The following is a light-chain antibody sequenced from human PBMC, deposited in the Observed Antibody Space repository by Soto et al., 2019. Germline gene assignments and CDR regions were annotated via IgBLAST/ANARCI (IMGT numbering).Light chain of an antibody. CDR2: GNS. Sequence: QSVLTQPPSVSGAPGQRVTISCTGSSSNIGAGYDVHWYQQLPGTAPKLLIYGNSNRPSGVPDRFSGSKSGISASLAITGLQAEDEADYYCHSYDSSLSASVFGAGTKLTVL. CDR3: HSYDSSLSASV. CDR1: SSNIGAGYD. J-gene: IGLJ1*01. V-gene: IGLV1-40*01.